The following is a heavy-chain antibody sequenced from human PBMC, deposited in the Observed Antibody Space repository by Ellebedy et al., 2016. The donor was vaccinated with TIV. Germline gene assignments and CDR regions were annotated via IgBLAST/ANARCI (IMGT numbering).Heavy chain of an antibody. D-gene: IGHD4-11*01. J-gene: IGHJ3*02. CDR2: ISKSSSTI. CDR1: GFIFSDNY. CDR3: ARDFDSDSVDAFDI. V-gene: IGHV3-11*01. Sequence: GGSLRLXCIASGFIFSDNYMSWMRQAPGKGLEWVSYISKSSSTIYYADSVRGRFTVSRDNAKNSLYLQMNSLRAEDTAVYYCARDFDSDSVDAFDIWGQGTMVTVSS.